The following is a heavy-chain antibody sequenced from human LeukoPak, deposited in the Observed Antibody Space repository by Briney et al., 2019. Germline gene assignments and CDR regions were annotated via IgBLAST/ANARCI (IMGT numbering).Heavy chain of an antibody. Sequence: SETLSLTCALYGGSFTGYYWRWIRQPPGKGLEWIGEINHSGSTKYNPSLKSRVTISVDTSTKQFFLRLTSVTAADTAVYYCACHAVRYSAYDREEDAFDIWGQGTMVTVSS. CDR3: ACHAVRYSAYDREEDAFDI. D-gene: IGHD5-12*01. CDR2: INHSGST. J-gene: IGHJ3*02. V-gene: IGHV4-34*01. CDR1: GGSFTGYY.